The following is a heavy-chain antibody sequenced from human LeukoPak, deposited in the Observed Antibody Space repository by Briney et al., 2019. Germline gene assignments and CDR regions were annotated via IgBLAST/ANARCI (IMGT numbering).Heavy chain of an antibody. D-gene: IGHD3-10*01. CDR3: ARDGTGSGSYTADYYYGMDV. CDR1: GYTFTGYY. V-gene: IGHV1-2*02. J-gene: IGHJ6*02. CDR2: INPNSGGT. Sequence: ASVKVSCKASGYTFTGYYMHWVRQAPGQGLEWMGWINPNSGGTNYAQTFQGRVTMTRDTSISTPYMELSRLRSDDTAVYYCARDGTGSGSYTADYYYGMDVWGQGTTVTVSS.